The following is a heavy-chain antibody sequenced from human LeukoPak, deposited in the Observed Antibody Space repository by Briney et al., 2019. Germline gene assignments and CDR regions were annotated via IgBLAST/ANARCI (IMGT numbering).Heavy chain of an antibody. CDR2: INPNSGGT. Sequence: ASVKVSCKASGYTFTGYYMHWVRQAPGQGLEWMGWINPNSGGTNYAQKFQGRVTMTRDTSISTAYMELSRLSSDDTAVYYCARDVVAAAGSWDYWGQGTLVTVSS. CDR1: GYTFTGYY. CDR3: ARDVVAAAGSWDY. V-gene: IGHV1-2*02. D-gene: IGHD6-13*01. J-gene: IGHJ4*02.